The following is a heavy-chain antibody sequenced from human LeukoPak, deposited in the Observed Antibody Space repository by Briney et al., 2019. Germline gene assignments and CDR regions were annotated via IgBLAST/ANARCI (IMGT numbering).Heavy chain of an antibody. CDR3: ASFLWVISFDY. J-gene: IGHJ4*02. V-gene: IGHV4-39*01. CDR2: IYYSGST. D-gene: IGHD2-21*01. Sequence: SETLSLTCTVSDGSISSNNYYWVWIRQPPGKGLEWIGSIYYSGSTYYNPSLKSRVTISVDTSKNQFSLKLSSVTAADTAVYYCASFLWVISFDYWGQGTLVTVSS. CDR1: DGSISSNNYY.